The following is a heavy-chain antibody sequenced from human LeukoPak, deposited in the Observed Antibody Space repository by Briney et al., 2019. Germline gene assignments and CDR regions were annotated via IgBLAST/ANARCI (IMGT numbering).Heavy chain of an antibody. CDR2: FSGAGDYT. J-gene: IGHJ4*02. V-gene: IGHV3-23*01. D-gene: IGHD3-3*01. Sequence: GGSLRLSCAASGFTFSSYAMSWVRQAPGKGLEWVSSFSGAGDYTHSADSVKGRFIISRDNSKNTLYLQMNSLRVEDTAVYYCAKHPYNDFWSGYYKGFDYWGQGTLVTVSS. CDR3: AKHPYNDFWSGYYKGFDY. CDR1: GFTFSSYA.